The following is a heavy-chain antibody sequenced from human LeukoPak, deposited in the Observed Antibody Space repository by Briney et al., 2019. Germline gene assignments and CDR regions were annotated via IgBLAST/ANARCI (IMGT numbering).Heavy chain of an antibody. CDR1: GYSFNTYW. D-gene: IGHD4-23*01. Sequence: GESLKISCRGSGYSFNTYWIGWVRQMPGKGLEWMGIIYPGDSDTRYSPSFQGQVTISADNSISTAYLQWSSLKASDTAMYYCARPRGGNRYDAFDIWGQGTMVTVSS. J-gene: IGHJ3*02. CDR2: IYPGDSDT. V-gene: IGHV5-51*01. CDR3: ARPRGGNRYDAFDI.